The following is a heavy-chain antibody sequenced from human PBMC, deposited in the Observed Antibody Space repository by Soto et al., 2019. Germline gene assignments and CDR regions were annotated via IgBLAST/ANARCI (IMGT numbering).Heavy chain of an antibody. V-gene: IGHV4-30-2*01. CDR1: GGSIRSGGYS. CDR3: AIVPDY. J-gene: IGHJ4*02. CDR2: IYHSVST. Sequence: PSETQSLTSAFSGGSIRSGGYSWSWIRQPPGEGLEWIGYIYHSVSTYYNPSLKSRVTISVDRSKNQFSLRLSSVTAADTAVYYCAIVPDYWGQGTLVTVSS.